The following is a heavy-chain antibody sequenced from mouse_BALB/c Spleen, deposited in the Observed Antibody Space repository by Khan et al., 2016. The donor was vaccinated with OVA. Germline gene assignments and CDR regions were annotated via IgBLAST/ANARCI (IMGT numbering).Heavy chain of an antibody. CDR3: ARGRAY. J-gene: IGHJ3*01. V-gene: IGHV3-2*02. D-gene: IGHD3-3*01. CDR1: GYSLTSNYA. CDR2: INYSGST. Sequence: EVQLQESGPGLVKPSQSLSLTCTVTGYSLTSNYAWNWIRQFPGNKLEWLGYINYSGSTSYTPSLKSRISITRDTSKNQFFLQLNSGTTEEKATYFCARGRAYWGQGTLVTVSA.